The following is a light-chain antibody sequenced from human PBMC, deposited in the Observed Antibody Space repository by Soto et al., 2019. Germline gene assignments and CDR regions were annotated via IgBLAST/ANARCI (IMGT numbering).Light chain of an antibody. CDR3: QQYNTYMLT. V-gene: IGKV1-5*01. J-gene: IGKJ4*01. Sequence: DIQMTQSPSTLSASVGDRVTITCRARQSISNWLAWYQQKPGKTPKLLIYDVSNLESGVPSRFSGSGSGTEFTLTISSLQPDDFATYYCQQYNTYMLTFGGGTKVDIK. CDR1: QSISNW. CDR2: DVS.